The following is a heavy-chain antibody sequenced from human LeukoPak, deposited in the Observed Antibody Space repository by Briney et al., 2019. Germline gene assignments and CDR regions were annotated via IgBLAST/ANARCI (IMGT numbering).Heavy chain of an antibody. J-gene: IGHJ6*02. D-gene: IGHD3-10*01. CDR2: ISGSGGST. Sequence: PSETLSLTCTVSGGSISSYYWSWIRQPPGKGLEWVSVISGSGGSTYYADSVKGRFTISRDNSKNTLYLQMNSLRAEDTAVYYCARDLRRMVRGVITYYYYGMDVWGQGTTVTVSS. V-gene: IGHV3-23*01. CDR3: ARDLRRMVRGVITYYYYGMDV. CDR1: GGSISSYY.